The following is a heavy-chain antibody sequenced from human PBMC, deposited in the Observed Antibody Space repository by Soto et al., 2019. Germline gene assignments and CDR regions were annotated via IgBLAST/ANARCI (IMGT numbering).Heavy chain of an antibody. CDR3: AKGWREVGSGSAAGHYGMDG. CDR2: ISDDGRNK. CDR1: GFTFSNYG. J-gene: IGHJ6*02. V-gene: IGHV3-30*18. D-gene: IGHD3-3*01. Sequence: PGGSLRLSCAASGFTFSNYGIHWVRQAPGKGLDWVAVISDDGRNKYYADSVRGRFTISRDNSKNTLSLQMNSLRPDDTAVYYCAKGWREVGSGSAAGHYGMDGWGQGTTVTVSS.